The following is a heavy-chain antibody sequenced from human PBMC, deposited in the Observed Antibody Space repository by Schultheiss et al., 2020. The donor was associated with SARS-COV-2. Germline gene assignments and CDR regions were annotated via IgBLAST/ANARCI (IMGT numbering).Heavy chain of an antibody. Sequence: GGSLRLSCAASGFTFSSYAMHWVRQAPGKGLEWLSYISSSGSTIHYADSVKGRFTISRDNAKNTLYLQMNSLRAEDTAVYYCARDQGYCSSTSCQSRYYMDVWGKGTTVTVSS. CDR1: GFTFSSYA. V-gene: IGHV3-48*04. J-gene: IGHJ6*03. CDR2: ISSSGSTI. CDR3: ARDQGYCSSTSCQSRYYMDV. D-gene: IGHD2-2*01.